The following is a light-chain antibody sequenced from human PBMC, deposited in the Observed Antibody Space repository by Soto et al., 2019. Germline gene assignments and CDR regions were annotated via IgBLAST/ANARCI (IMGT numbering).Light chain of an antibody. CDR2: GAS. V-gene: IGKV3-15*01. Sequence: EVLMTQSPVTLSVSPGESATLSCRANQSIGTDVAWYQQKPGQAPRLLVYGASTRASDVPARFSGAGSVTDFTLTISSLQSEDFVLYYCQEYNKWPPLTFGGGTKVDIK. CDR3: QEYNKWPPLT. CDR1: QSIGTD. J-gene: IGKJ4*01.